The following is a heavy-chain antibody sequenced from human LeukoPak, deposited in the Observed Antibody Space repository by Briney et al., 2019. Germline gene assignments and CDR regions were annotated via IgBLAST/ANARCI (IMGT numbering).Heavy chain of an antibody. CDR1: GGSISSSSW. CDR2: VFHVGST. Sequence: SGTLSLTCAVSGGSISSSSWWSWVRQPPGKGLEWIGEVFHVGSTNYNPSLRSRVTISLDKSKNQVSLKLTSVTAADTAVYYCARNLCSGGSCFLGRTTEMDVWGKGTTVTVSS. V-gene: IGHV4-4*02. J-gene: IGHJ6*04. CDR3: ARNLCSGGSCFLGRTTEMDV. D-gene: IGHD2-15*01.